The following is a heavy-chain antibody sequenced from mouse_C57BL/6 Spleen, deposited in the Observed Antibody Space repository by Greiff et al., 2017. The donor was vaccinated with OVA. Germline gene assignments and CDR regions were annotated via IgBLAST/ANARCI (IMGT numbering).Heavy chain of an antibody. CDR3: ARRGSSYELYWYFDV. CDR1: GYTFTSFW. Sequence: QVQLQQPGTELVKPGASVKLSCKASGYTFTSFWMHWVKQRPGQGLEWIGNINPSNGGTNYNEKFKSKATLTVDKSSSTAYMQLSSLTSEDSAVYYCARRGSSYELYWYFDVWGTGTTVTVSS. D-gene: IGHD1-1*01. J-gene: IGHJ1*03. V-gene: IGHV1-53*01. CDR2: INPSNGGT.